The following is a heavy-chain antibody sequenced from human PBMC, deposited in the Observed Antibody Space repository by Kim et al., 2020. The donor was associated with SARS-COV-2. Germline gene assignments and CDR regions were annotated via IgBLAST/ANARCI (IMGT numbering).Heavy chain of an antibody. J-gene: IGHJ4*02. Sequence: ADSGKGRLTISRDNSKNTLYLHMNSLRAEDTAVYYCAKDPETAYCTYFDYWGQGTLVTVSS. V-gene: IGHV3-23*01. CDR3: AKDPETAYCTYFDY. D-gene: IGHD2-8*01.